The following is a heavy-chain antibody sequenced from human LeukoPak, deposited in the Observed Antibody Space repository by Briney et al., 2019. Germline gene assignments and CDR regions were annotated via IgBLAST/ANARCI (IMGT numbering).Heavy chain of an antibody. J-gene: IGHJ4*02. Sequence: GGSLRLSCAASGFTFSSYWMGWVRQAPGKGLGWVANIKQDGSEKYYMDFLKGRFTISRDNAKNSLYLQMNSLRAEDTAVYYCATATGYRFDSWGQGTLVTVSS. CDR1: GFTFSSYW. V-gene: IGHV3-7*05. CDR3: ATATGYRFDS. CDR2: IKQDGSEK. D-gene: IGHD5-24*01.